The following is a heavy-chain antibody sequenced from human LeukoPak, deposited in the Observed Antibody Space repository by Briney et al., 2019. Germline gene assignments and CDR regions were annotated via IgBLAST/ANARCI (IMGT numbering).Heavy chain of an antibody. CDR3: ARDRGPNMYYYDSGGTDAFDI. D-gene: IGHD3-22*01. J-gene: IGHJ3*02. V-gene: IGHV1-18*01. CDR2: ISAYNDNT. Sequence: ASLKVSCKASGYTFTSYATSGVRHAPGQGREWMGWISAYNDNTNYAQKPQGRVTMTTDTSTNTTYIELRSLRSDDTAVYYCARDRGPNMYYYDSGGTDAFDIWGQGTMVTVSS. CDR1: GYTFTSYA.